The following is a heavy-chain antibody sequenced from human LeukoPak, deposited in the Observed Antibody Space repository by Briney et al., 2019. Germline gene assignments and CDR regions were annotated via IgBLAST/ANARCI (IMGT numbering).Heavy chain of an antibody. V-gene: IGHV4-39*01. D-gene: IGHD3-16*02. CDR2: IYYIGST. J-gene: IGHJ6*03. CDR3: ARHIGGRYYYYYMDV. Sequence: SETLSLTCTVSGGSISSSSYYWGWIRQPPGKGLEWIGNIYYIGSTYYNPSLKSRVTISVDTSKNQFSLKLSSVTAADTAVYYCARHIGGRYYYYYMDVWGKGTMVTISS. CDR1: GGSISSSSYY.